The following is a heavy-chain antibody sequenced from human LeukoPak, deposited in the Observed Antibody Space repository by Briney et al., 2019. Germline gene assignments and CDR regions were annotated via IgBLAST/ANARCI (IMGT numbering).Heavy chain of an antibody. CDR3: STVTTEYYFDY. J-gene: IGHJ4*02. CDR1: GFTFSSYA. V-gene: IGHV3-30-3*01. Sequence: GRSLRLSCAASGFTFSSYAMHWVRQAPGKGLEWVAVISYDGSNKYYADSVKGRFTISGDNSKNTLYLQMNSLRAEDTAVYHCSTVTTEYYFDYWGQGTLVTVSS. CDR2: ISYDGSNK. D-gene: IGHD4-11*01.